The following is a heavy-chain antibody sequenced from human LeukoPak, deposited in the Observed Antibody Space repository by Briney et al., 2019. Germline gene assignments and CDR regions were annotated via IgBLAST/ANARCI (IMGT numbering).Heavy chain of an antibody. CDR3: ARALWFGETFPAY. Sequence: GRSLRLSCAASGFTFSSYEMNWVRQAPGKGLEWVSYISSSSSTIYYADSVKGRFTISRDNAKNSLYLQMNSLRAEDTAVYYCARALWFGETFPAYWGQGTLVTVSS. J-gene: IGHJ4*02. CDR2: ISSSSSTI. V-gene: IGHV3-48*01. D-gene: IGHD3-10*01. CDR1: GFTFSSYE.